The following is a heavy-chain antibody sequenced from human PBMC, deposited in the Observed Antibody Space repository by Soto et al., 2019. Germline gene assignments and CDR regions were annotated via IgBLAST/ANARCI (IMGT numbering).Heavy chain of an antibody. Sequence: GGSLRLSCEASGFTFGSYSINWVRQAPGKGLEWVSSISSSGSSIFYADSVKGRFTISRDNAKNSLFLQMNSLRVEDTAVYYCARIERAAAGHYYYYGMDVWGQGTTVTVSS. CDR1: GFTFGSYS. J-gene: IGHJ6*02. V-gene: IGHV3-21*06. CDR2: ISSSGSSI. D-gene: IGHD6-13*01. CDR3: ARIERAAAGHYYYYGMDV.